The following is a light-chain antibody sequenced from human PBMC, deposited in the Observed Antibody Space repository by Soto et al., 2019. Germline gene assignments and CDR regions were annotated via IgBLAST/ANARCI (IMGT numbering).Light chain of an antibody. V-gene: IGKV3-20*01. Sequence: DIVLTQSPGTLSLSPGERATLSCRASQSVTSTYLAWYQQKPGQAPRLLIYGASSRATGIPDRFSGSGSGTDFTLTISRLEPEDFAVYYCQQLRSYPSTFGGGTKVEIK. J-gene: IGKJ4*01. CDR1: QSVTSTY. CDR3: QQLRSYPST. CDR2: GAS.